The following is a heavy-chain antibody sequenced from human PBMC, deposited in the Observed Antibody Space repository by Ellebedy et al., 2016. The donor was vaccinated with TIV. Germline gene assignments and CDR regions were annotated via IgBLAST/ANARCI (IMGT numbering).Heavy chain of an antibody. V-gene: IGHV3-23*01. J-gene: IGHJ4*02. D-gene: IGHD3-10*01. CDR1: GFTFSNYG. CDR2: ISGSGGST. Sequence: GGSLRLSXAASGFTFSNYGMHWVRQAPGKGLEWVSAISGSGGSTYYADSVKGRFTISRDNSKNTLYLQMNSLRAEDTAVYYCAKAELWFGEGCYFDYWGQGTLVTVPS. CDR3: AKAELWFGEGCYFDY.